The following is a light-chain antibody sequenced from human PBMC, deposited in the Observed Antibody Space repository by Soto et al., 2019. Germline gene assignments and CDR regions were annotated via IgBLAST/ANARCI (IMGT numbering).Light chain of an antibody. CDR3: QQYSNWPRT. J-gene: IGKJ1*01. V-gene: IGKV3-15*01. CDR2: GAS. CDR1: QSISNN. Sequence: EIVMTQSPATLSVSPGERATLSCRAGQSISNNLAWYQQKPGQAPRLLIYGASTRATGIPARFTGSGSGTEFTLTISSLQSEDFAVYYCQQYSNWPRTVGQGTKVDIK.